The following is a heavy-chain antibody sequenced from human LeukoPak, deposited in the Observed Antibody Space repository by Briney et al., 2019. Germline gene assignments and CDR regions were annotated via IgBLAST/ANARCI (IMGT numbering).Heavy chain of an antibody. V-gene: IGHV1-69*05. Sequence: GSSVKVSCKASGGSFSSHAITWVRQAPGQGLEWMGGTIPIFGTTNYAQMFQGRVTITTDESTSTAYMELSSLTSEDTAVYYCARISSWYGSGSQKDYWGQGTLVTVSS. CDR2: TIPIFGTT. J-gene: IGHJ4*02. CDR3: ARISSWYGSGSQKDY. D-gene: IGHD3-10*01. CDR1: GGSFSSHA.